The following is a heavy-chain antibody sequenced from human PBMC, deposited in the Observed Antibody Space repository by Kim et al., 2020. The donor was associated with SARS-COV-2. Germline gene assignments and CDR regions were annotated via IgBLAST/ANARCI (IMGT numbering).Heavy chain of an antibody. Sequence: GGSLRLSCAASGFTFSSYAMRWVRQAPGKGLEWVSSISGSGGSTYYADSVKGRFTITRDNSKNTLYLQMNSLRAEDTAVYYCAKGNSRYYENSGYYFLDYWGQGTLVTVSS. J-gene: IGHJ4*02. D-gene: IGHD3-22*01. CDR2: ISGSGGST. CDR3: AKGNSRYYENSGYYFLDY. CDR1: GFTFSSYA. V-gene: IGHV3-23*01.